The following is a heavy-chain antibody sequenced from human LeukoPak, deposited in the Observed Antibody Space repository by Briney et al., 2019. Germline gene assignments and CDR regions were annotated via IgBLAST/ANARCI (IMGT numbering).Heavy chain of an antibody. CDR2: INPSGSA. J-gene: IGHJ6*02. CDR3: ARGVRRAHGLNRGVQRRTNRPYFYYGMDV. D-gene: IGHD3-10*01. V-gene: IGHV4-34*01. Sequence: SETLSLTCAVYGGPFSGYYWTWIRQPPGKGLEWIGEINPSGSANYNPSLKSRVTISVDTSKNQFSLSVASLTAAHTALYYCARGVRRAHGLNRGVQRRTNRPYFYYGMDVWGQGTTVTVSS. CDR1: GGPFSGYY.